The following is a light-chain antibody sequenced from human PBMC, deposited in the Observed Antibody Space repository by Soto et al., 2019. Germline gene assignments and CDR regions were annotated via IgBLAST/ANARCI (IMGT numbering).Light chain of an antibody. V-gene: IGLV2-11*01. Sequence: QSVLTQPRSVSGSPGQSVTISCTGTSSDVGGYNYVSWYQQHPGKAPKLMIYDVSKLPSGVPDRFSGSKSGNTASLTISGLQAEDEAHYYCCSYAGSYTQVFGTGTKLTVL. J-gene: IGLJ1*01. CDR3: CSYAGSYTQV. CDR1: SSDVGGYNY. CDR2: DVS.